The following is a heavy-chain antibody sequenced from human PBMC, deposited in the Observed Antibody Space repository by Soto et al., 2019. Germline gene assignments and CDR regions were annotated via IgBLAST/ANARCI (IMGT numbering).Heavy chain of an antibody. Sequence: EVQLLESGGGLVQPGGSLRLSCAASGFTFSSYAMSWVRQAPGKGLEWVSAISGSGGSTYYADSVKGRFTISRDNSKNTLYLQMNSLRAEDTAVYYCAKINYGDYVYVGYFDLWGRGTLVTVSS. CDR3: AKINYGDYVYVGYFDL. D-gene: IGHD4-17*01. CDR2: ISGSGGST. V-gene: IGHV3-23*01. J-gene: IGHJ2*01. CDR1: GFTFSSYA.